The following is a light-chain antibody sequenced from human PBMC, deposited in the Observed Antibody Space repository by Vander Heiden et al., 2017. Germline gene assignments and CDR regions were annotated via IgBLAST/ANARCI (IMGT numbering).Light chain of an antibody. CDR1: SLRSYY. J-gene: IGLJ2*01. Sequence: SSELTQDPAVSVALGSTVRITCQGDSLRSYYASWYKQKPGQAPVLVIYGKNNRPSGIPDRFSGASSGNTASLTITGAQAEDEADYYCNSRDSSGNGVVFGGGTKLTVL. CDR2: GKN. CDR3: NSRDSSGNGVV. V-gene: IGLV3-19*01.